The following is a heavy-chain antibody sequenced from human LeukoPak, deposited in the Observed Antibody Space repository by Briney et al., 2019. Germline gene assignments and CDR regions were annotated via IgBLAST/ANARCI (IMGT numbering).Heavy chain of an antibody. D-gene: IGHD3-10*01. J-gene: IGHJ5*02. CDR1: GFTFSSYS. V-gene: IGHV3-21*01. Sequence: GGSLRLSCAASGFTFSSYSMNWVRQAPGKGLEWVSSISSSSSYIYYADSVKGRFTISRDNAKNSLYLQMNSLRAEDTAVYYCARDASITMVRGAPNWFDPWGQGTLDTVSS. CDR2: ISSSSSYI. CDR3: ARDASITMVRGAPNWFDP.